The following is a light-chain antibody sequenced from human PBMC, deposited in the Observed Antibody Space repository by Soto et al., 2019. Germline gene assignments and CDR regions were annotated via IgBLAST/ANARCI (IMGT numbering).Light chain of an antibody. V-gene: IGLV1-40*01. CDR2: TDN. Sequence: QSVLTQPPSVSGAPGQRVTISCTGSSSNIGAGYDVHWYHQHPGTAPKLLVSTDNHRPSGVPDRWSASKSGASASLAITGLLEAEDAHYYCQSYEEALNAYVFGTGTKLTVL. J-gene: IGLJ1*01. CDR1: SSNIGAGYD. CDR3: QSYEEALNAYV.